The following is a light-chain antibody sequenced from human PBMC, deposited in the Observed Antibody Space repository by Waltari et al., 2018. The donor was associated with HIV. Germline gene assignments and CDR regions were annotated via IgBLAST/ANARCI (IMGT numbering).Light chain of an antibody. CDR1: QSISRY. CDR3: QQHSNWPLIT. J-gene: IGKJ3*01. CDR2: ASS. Sequence: VLTQSPVPLSLSPGERATLSCRASQSISRYLAWYQQQPGQPPRLLIYASSNRASGIPARFSGSGSGTDFTLTSSSLEPEDFAFYYCQQHSNWPLITFGPGTKVDVK. V-gene: IGKV3-11*01.